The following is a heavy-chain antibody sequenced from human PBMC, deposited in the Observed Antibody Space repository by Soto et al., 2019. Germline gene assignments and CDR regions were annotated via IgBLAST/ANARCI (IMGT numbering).Heavy chain of an antibody. J-gene: IGHJ6*02. CDR3: ARLQIIAVAGRVYYYGMDV. Sequence: SETLSLTCSVSGGSIRSYYWSWIRQSPEKGLEWIGYFYHSGNSNYNPSLKSRVTISVDTSKNQLSLSLRSVTAADTAVYYCARLQIIAVAGRVYYYGMDVWGQGTTVTVSS. V-gene: IGHV4-59*01. D-gene: IGHD6-19*01. CDR2: FYHSGNS. CDR1: GGSIRSYY.